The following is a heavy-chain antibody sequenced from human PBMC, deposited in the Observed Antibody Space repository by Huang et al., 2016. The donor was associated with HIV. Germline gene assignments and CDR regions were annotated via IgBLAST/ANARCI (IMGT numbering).Heavy chain of an antibody. V-gene: IGHV1-8*01. CDR2: MSPNSGNT. D-gene: IGHD3-22*01. Sequence: QVQLVQSGAEVKKPGASVEVSCKASGYTFTSYDINWVRQATGQGLEWMGWMSPNSGNTGYAQKFQGRVTITWSTSISTAYMELSGLRSDDTAVYYCASEPLGSSDYFCYWGQGTLVTVSS. CDR1: GYTFTSYD. CDR3: ASEPLGSSDYFCY. J-gene: IGHJ4*02.